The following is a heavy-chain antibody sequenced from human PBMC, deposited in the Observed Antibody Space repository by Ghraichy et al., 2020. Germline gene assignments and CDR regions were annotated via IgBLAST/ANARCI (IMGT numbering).Heavy chain of an antibody. J-gene: IGHJ5*02. CDR2: IYHSGST. Sequence: SETLSLTCAVSGYSISSGYYWGWIRQPPGKGLEWIGSIYHSGSTYYNPSLKSRVTISVDTSKNQFSLKLSSVTAADTAVYYCARMTRGPHVLRFLEWLFHFDPWGQGTLVTVSS. CDR3: ARMTRGPHVLRFLEWLFHFDP. D-gene: IGHD3-3*01. V-gene: IGHV4-38-2*01. CDR1: GYSISSGYY.